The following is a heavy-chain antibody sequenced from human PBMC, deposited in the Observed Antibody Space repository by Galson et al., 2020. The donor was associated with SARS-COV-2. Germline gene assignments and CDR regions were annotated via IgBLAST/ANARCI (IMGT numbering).Heavy chain of an antibody. Sequence: GGSLRLSCTASGFTFSSYSMNWVRQAPGKGLEWVSSISSSSSYIYYADSVKGRFTISRDNAKNSLYLQMNSLRAEDTAVYYCARAGVYDYGGNSLPPDYWGQGTLVTVSS. CDR3: ARAGVYDYGGNSLPPDY. J-gene: IGHJ4*02. D-gene: IGHD4-17*01. CDR2: ISSSSSYI. V-gene: IGHV3-21*01. CDR1: GFTFSSYS.